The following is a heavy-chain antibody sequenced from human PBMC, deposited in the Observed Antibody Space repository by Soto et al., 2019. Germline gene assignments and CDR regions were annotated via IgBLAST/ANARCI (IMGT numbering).Heavy chain of an antibody. CDR2: ISDSGGST. V-gene: IGHV3-23*01. CDR3: AISPIGYYGMAV. Sequence: PGGSLRLSCAASGFTFSSYAMSWVRQGPGKGLEWVSAISDSGGSTYYADSVKGRFTISRDNFKNTLYLQMNSLRAEDTAVYYCAISPIGYYGMAVWGQGTTVTVSS. D-gene: IGHD3-10*01. J-gene: IGHJ6*02. CDR1: GFTFSSYA.